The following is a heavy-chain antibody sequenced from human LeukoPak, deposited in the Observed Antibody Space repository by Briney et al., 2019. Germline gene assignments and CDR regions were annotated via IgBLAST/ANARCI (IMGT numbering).Heavy chain of an antibody. Sequence: SETLSLTCTVSGGSISSYFWSWIPQPPGKGLQWIGRIYTSGNTDYSPSLESRVTMSVDTSKNQFSLRLWSVTAADTAVYYCARESKTYDGSGYYHDSWGQGTLVPVSS. V-gene: IGHV4-4*07. CDR3: ARESKTYDGSGYYHDS. CDR1: GGSISSYF. CDR2: IYTSGNT. D-gene: IGHD3-22*01. J-gene: IGHJ4*02.